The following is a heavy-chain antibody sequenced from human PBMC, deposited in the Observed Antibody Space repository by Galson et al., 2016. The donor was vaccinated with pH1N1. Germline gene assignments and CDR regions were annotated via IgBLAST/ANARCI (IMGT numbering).Heavy chain of an antibody. CDR3: ARDVRIELWLPDF. D-gene: IGHD5-18*01. Sequence: SVKVSCKASGYTFTNYGITWVRQAPGQGLEWMAWMSAYNGNTNYAQKFQGRVTMATDTSTNTAYMELRNLTSDDTAVYYCARDVRIELWLPDFWGQGTLVTVSS. V-gene: IGHV1-18*01. CDR1: GYTFTNYG. J-gene: IGHJ4*02. CDR2: MSAYNGNT.